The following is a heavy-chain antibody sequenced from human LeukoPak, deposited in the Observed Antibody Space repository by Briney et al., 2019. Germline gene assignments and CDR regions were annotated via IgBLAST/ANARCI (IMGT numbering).Heavy chain of an antibody. J-gene: IGHJ6*03. CDR2: INWNGGST. Sequence: GGSLRLSCAASGFTFDDFGMSWVRQAPGKGLEWVSGINWNGGSTGYADSVKGRFTISRDNARNSLYLQMNSLRAEDMAVYYCARGDTAMVDYYYYMDVWGKGTTVTISS. V-gene: IGHV3-20*04. CDR3: ARGDTAMVDYYYYMDV. CDR1: GFTFDDFG. D-gene: IGHD5-18*01.